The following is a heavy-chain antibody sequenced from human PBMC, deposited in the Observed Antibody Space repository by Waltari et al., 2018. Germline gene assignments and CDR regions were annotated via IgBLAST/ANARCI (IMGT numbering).Heavy chain of an antibody. V-gene: IGHV3-23*01. D-gene: IGHD3-10*01. CDR2: ITADGRSR. Sequence: EGQLLESGGGLVQPGGSLSLSCPASGFMFSIYPMTWFRQAPGKGREWVSTITADGRSRNYADSVKGRFTISRDNSKNILDLQMNTLRAEDTAVYFCAKADFGNPYWFFDLWGRGTLLTVSS. J-gene: IGHJ2*01. CDR3: AKADFGNPYWFFDL. CDR1: GFMFSIYP.